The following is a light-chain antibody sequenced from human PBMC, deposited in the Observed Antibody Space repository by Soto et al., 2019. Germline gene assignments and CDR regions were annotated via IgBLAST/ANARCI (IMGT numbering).Light chain of an antibody. J-gene: IGKJ1*01. CDR2: DAS. V-gene: IGKV3D-20*01. CDR1: QSVGNSY. CDR3: QQYNTLWT. Sequence: EIVLTQSPDTLSLSPGESATLSCGASQSVGNSYLAWYQHKPGLAPRLLIYDASTRATGIPDRFSGSGSGTDFTLTISSLQPDDFATYYCQQYNTLWTFGQGTKVDIK.